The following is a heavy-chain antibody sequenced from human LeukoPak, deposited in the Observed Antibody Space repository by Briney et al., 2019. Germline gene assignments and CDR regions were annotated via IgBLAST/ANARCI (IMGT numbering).Heavy chain of an antibody. CDR2: IYSGGST. D-gene: IGHD3-10*01. CDR3: ATSGSYYQYFDY. V-gene: IGHV3-66*01. Sequence: GGSLRLSCAASGFTFSSNYMSWVRQAPGKGLEWVSVIYSGGSTYYADSVKGRFTISRDNSKNTLYLQMNSLRAEDTAVYYCATSGSYYQYFDYWGQGTLVTVSS. CDR1: GFTFSSNY. J-gene: IGHJ4*02.